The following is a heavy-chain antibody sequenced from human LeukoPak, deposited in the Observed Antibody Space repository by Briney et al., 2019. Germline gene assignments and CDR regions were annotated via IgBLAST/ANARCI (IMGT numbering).Heavy chain of an antibody. D-gene: IGHD5-18*01. V-gene: IGHV4-39*07. CDR2: IYYSGST. CDR3: ASMYSYGYIPLF. J-gene: IGHJ4*02. Sequence: SETLSLTCTVSGGSISSSSYYWGWIRQPPGKGLEWIGSIYYSGSTYYNPSLKSRVTISVDTSKNQFSLKLSSVTAADTAVYYCASMYSYGYIPLFWGQGTLVTVSS. CDR1: GGSISSSSYY.